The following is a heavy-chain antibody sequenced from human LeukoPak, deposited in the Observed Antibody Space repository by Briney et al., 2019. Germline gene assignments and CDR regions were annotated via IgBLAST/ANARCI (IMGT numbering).Heavy chain of an antibody. V-gene: IGHV3-64*01. Sequence: GGSLRLSCAASGFTFSSYAMHWVRQAPGKGLEYVSAISSNGGITYYANSVEGRFTISRDNSKNTLYLQMGSLRAEDMAVYYCARDQLVLSYYYGMYVWGQGTTVTVSS. CDR3: ARDQLVLSYYYGMYV. CDR1: GFTFSSYA. CDR2: ISSNGGIT. J-gene: IGHJ6*02. D-gene: IGHD6-13*01.